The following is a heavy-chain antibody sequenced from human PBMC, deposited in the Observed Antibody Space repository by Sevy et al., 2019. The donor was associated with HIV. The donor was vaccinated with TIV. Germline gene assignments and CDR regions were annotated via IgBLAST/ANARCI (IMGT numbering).Heavy chain of an antibody. CDR2: IYYSGST. J-gene: IGHJ6*02. D-gene: IGHD2-8*01. Sequence: SETLSLTCTVSGGSISSYYWSWIRQPPGKGLEWIGYIYYSGSTNYNPSLKSRVTISVDTSKNQFSLKLSSVTAADTAVYYCARDRKYGDYYYYGMDVWDQGTTVTVSS. CDR3: ARDRKYGDYYYYGMDV. CDR1: GGSISSYY. V-gene: IGHV4-59*01.